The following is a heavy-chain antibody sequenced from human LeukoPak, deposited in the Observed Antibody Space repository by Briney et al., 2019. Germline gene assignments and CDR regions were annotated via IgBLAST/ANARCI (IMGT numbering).Heavy chain of an antibody. CDR1: GFIFSPYG. J-gene: IGHJ4*02. CDR3: PRDGSGWSRDY. V-gene: IGHV3-21*01. D-gene: IGHD6-19*01. CDR2: ISSSDYP. Sequence: GGSLRLSCAASGFIFSPYGMTWVRQAPGKWLEWVSTISSSDYPSYTDSVKGRFTVSRDNAKSSLYLQMNSLSVEDTALYYCPRDGSGWSRDYWGQGTLVTVSS.